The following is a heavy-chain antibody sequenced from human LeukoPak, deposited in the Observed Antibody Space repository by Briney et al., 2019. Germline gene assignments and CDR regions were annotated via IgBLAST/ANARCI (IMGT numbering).Heavy chain of an antibody. Sequence: SETLSLTCTVSGGSISSGSYYWSWIRQPAGKGLEWIGRIYTSGSTNYNPSLKSRVTISVDTSKNQFSLKLSSVTAADTAVYYCVGSGWALGYYYMDVWGKGTTVTISS. CDR2: IYTSGST. D-gene: IGHD6-19*01. CDR1: GGSISSGSYY. J-gene: IGHJ6*03. V-gene: IGHV4-61*02. CDR3: VGSGWALGYYYMDV.